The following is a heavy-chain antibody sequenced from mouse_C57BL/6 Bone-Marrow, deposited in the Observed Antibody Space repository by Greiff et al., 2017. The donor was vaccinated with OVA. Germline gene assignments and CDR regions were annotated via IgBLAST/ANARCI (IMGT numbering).Heavy chain of an antibody. D-gene: IGHD4-1*01. Sequence: QVQLQQPGAELVKPGASVKLSCKASGYTFTSYWMQWVKQRPGQGLEWIGEIDPSDSYTNYNQQFKGKAPLTVDTSSSTAYMQLSSLTSEDSAVYYCARWENGYFDYWGQGTTLTVSS. CDR1: GYTFTSYW. CDR2: IDPSDSYT. CDR3: ARWENGYFDY. V-gene: IGHV1-50*01. J-gene: IGHJ2*01.